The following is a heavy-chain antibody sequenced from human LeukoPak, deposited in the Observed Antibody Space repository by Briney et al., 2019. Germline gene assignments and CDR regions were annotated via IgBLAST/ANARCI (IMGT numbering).Heavy chain of an antibody. J-gene: IGHJ5*02. D-gene: IGHD2-2*01. CDR3: ARRLTQYDCFDP. Sequence: SQTLSLTCAISGDSVSSNSVTWNWIRQSPSRGLEWLGRTYYRSTWCNDYAVSVRGRITINPDTSKNQFSLHLNSVTPEDTAVYYCARRLTQYDCFDPWGQGILVTVSS. CDR2: TYYRSTWCN. V-gene: IGHV6-1*01. CDR1: GDSVSSNSVT.